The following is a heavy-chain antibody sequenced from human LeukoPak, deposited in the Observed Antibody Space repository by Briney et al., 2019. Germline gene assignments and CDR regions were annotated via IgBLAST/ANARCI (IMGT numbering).Heavy chain of an antibody. D-gene: IGHD6-19*01. CDR3: ARWYSSGWYSDY. V-gene: IGHV3-21*06. CDR2: VSGTSEYI. J-gene: IGHJ4*02. CDR1: GFSFSTYS. Sequence: KSGGSLRLSCAASGFSFSTYSMIWVRQAPGKGLEWVSSVSGTSEYIYYADSVRGRFTISRDNAKNTVYLQMISLRAEDTAVYYCARWYSSGWYSDYWGQGTLVTVSS.